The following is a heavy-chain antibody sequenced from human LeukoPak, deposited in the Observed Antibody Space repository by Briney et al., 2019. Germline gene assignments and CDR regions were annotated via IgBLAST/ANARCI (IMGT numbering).Heavy chain of an antibody. CDR1: GFTFSSYA. CDR3: AKGSYYDSSGSFYFDY. J-gene: IGHJ4*02. D-gene: IGHD3-22*01. CDR2: ISGSGDNT. Sequence: GGSLRLSCAASGFTFSSYAMSWVRQAPGKGLEWVSGISGSGDNTHYADSVKGRFTISRDNSKNTLYVQVNSLGTEDTAAYYCAKGSYYDSSGSFYFDYWGQGTLVTVSS. V-gene: IGHV3-23*01.